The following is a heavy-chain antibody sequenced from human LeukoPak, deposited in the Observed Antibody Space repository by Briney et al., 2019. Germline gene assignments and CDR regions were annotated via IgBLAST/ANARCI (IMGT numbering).Heavy chain of an antibody. V-gene: IGHV4-59*01. CDR2: IFYNGNT. Sequence: SETLSLTCTVSGDFISTYYWSWIRQPPGKGLAWIGYIFYNGNTNYNLSLKSRVTMSMDTSKNQFSLRLNSVTAADTALYFCAREEQSVGPYFDYWGQGILVTVSS. D-gene: IGHD3-10*01. CDR1: GDFISTYY. CDR3: AREEQSVGPYFDY. J-gene: IGHJ4*02.